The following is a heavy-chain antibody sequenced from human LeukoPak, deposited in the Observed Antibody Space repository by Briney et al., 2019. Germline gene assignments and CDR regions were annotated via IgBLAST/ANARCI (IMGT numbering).Heavy chain of an antibody. Sequence: PGGSLRLSCAASGFTFSSYGMHWVRQAPGKGLEWVAVISYDGSNKYYADSVKGRFTISRDNSKNTLYLQMNSLRAEDTAVYYCAREDLNYFDYWGQGTLVTVSS. CDR3: AREDLNYFDY. CDR2: ISYDGSNK. CDR1: GFTFSSYG. V-gene: IGHV3-30*03. J-gene: IGHJ4*02.